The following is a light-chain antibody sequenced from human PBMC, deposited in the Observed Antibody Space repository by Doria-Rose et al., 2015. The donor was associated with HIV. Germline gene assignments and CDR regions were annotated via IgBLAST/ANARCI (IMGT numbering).Light chain of an antibody. V-gene: IGKV3-20*01. Sequence: TQSPGTLSLSPGERATLSCRASQSFSSTYLAWYEQKPVQASSLFIYDGSTRATVIPDRFSASGSGTDFTRTINRLEPEDVALDDCHHYGTACTCGQGTKVEI. CDR1: QSFSSTY. J-gene: IGKJ1*01. CDR3: HHYGTACT. CDR2: DGS.